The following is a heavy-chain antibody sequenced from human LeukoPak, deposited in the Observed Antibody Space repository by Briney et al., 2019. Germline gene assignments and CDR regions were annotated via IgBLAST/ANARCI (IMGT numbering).Heavy chain of an antibody. V-gene: IGHV4-59*08. CDR3: AKSDGYGLIDY. Sequence: LETLSLTCTVSGGSISSYYWSWIRQPPGKGLEWIGYIYYSGSTNYNPSLKSRVTISVDTSKNQFSLKLSSVTTADTAVYYCAKSDGYGLIDYWGQGTLVTVSS. D-gene: IGHD5-24*01. CDR1: GGSISSYY. CDR2: IYYSGST. J-gene: IGHJ4*02.